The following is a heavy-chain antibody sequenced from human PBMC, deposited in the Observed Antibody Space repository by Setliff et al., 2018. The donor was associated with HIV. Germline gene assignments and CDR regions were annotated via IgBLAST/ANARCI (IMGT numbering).Heavy chain of an antibody. CDR3: ARRAYCSSTTCFDN. CDR1: GFIFSDYF. J-gene: IGHJ4*02. Sequence: PGGSLRLSCAGSDSGDSGFIFSDYFMTWVRQAPGKGLEWLCYISSSGTTTYYGDSVKGRFTISRDNAKNSVHLQMNSLRAEDTAVYYCARRAYCSSTTCFDNWGQGTLVTVSS. V-gene: IGHV3-11*04. D-gene: IGHD2-2*01. CDR2: ISSSGTTT.